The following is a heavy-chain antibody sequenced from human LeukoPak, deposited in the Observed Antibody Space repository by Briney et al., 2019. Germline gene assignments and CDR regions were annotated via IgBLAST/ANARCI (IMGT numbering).Heavy chain of an antibody. CDR2: INSGGSAI. V-gene: IGHV3-48*03. D-gene: IGHD1-26*01. CDR1: GFTFNSYE. CDR3: ARGGSYVHY. Sequence: GGSLRLSCAASGFTFNSYEMNWVRQAPGEGLEWVSYINSGGSAIYCADSVKGRFTISRDNAKNSLYLQMNSLRADDTAVYYCARGGSYVHYWGQGTLVTVSS. J-gene: IGHJ4*02.